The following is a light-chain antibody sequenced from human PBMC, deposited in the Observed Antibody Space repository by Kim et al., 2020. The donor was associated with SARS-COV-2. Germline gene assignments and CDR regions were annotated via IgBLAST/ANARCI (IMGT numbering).Light chain of an antibody. CDR1: QTVTRNS. CDR2: GAS. J-gene: IGKJ2*01. CDR3: QQYGSSPYT. Sequence: LSPGDRATLSCRARQTVTRNSLAWYQHKPGRAPRLLIYGASSRPGGIPDRFSGSGSGTDFTLTISRLEPEDFVVYYCQQYGSSPYTFGQGTKLEI. V-gene: IGKV3-20*01.